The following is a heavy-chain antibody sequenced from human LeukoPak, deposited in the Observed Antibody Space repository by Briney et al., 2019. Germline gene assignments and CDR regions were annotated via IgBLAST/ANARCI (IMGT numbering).Heavy chain of an antibody. CDR1: GFTFSSYA. V-gene: IGHV3-30-3*01. CDR2: ISYDGSNK. Sequence: GRSLRLSCAASGFTFSSYAMHWVRQAPGKGLEWVAVISYDGSNKYYADSVKGRFTISRDNSKNTLYLQMNSLRAEDTAVYYCARGGRRYCSSTSCYGYFQHWGQGTLVTVSS. J-gene: IGHJ1*01. D-gene: IGHD2-2*01. CDR3: ARGGRRYCSSTSCYGYFQH.